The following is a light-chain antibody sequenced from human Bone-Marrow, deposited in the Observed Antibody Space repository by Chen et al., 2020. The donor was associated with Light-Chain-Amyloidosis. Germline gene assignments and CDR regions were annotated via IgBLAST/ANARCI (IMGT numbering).Light chain of an antibody. Sequence: DIRMTQSPSTLSASVGESVTITCPASQDIGDWLAWFQQEPGKAPDLLIYKASILQPGVPSRFSGSGAGTEFTLSINSLQPDDFATYFCQQYKLFSFTFGQGTTL. V-gene: IGKV1-5*03. CDR2: KAS. CDR1: QDIGDW. J-gene: IGKJ2*01. CDR3: QQYKLFSFT.